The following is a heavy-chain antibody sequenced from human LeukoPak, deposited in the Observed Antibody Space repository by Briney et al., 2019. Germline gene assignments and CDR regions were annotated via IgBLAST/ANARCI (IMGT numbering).Heavy chain of an antibody. CDR2: IYHSGST. D-gene: IGHD5-18*01. Sequence: SGTLSLTCAVSGGSISSSNWWSWVRQPPGKGLEWIGEIYHSGSTNYNPSLKSRVTISVDKCKNQFSLKLSSVTAADTAVYYCARDLRGYSYGYVEWGQGTLVTVSS. CDR1: GGSISSSNW. J-gene: IGHJ4*02. CDR3: ARDLRGYSYGYVE. V-gene: IGHV4-4*02.